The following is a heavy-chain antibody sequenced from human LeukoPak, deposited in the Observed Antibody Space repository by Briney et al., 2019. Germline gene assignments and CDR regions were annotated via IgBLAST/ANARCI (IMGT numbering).Heavy chain of an antibody. CDR2: VSDSGTDT. D-gene: IGHD6-6*01. Sequence: GGSLRLSCAASGFTFSSYAMNWVRQAPGKGLEWVSAVSDSGTDTYYADSVKGRFTISRDNSKNTVYLQMNSLRVDDTAMYFCAKRVPYSSSSVYFDDWGQGTQVTVSS. CDR3: AKRVPYSSSSVYFDD. J-gene: IGHJ4*02. CDR1: GFTFSSYA. V-gene: IGHV3-23*01.